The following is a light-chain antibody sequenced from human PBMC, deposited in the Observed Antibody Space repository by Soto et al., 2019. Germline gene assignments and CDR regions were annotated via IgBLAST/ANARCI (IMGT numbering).Light chain of an antibody. V-gene: IGKV3-15*01. CDR3: QQYNNWCT. Sequence: EIVMTQSPATLSVSPGERATLSCRASQSVSSSLAWYQQKPGQAPRLLIYGASTRATGIPARFSGSGSGTEFTLTICSLQSEDFAVYYCQQYNNWCTFGQGTKVEIK. CDR1: QSVSSS. J-gene: IGKJ1*01. CDR2: GAS.